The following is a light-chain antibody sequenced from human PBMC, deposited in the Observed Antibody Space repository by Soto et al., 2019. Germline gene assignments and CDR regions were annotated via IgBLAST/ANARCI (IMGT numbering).Light chain of an antibody. V-gene: IGKV1-39*01. Sequence: DIQMTQSPSSLSASVGDRVTITCRASQNVSRYLNWYQQKAGKAPTLLIYAASASQSGVPSRFSGSGSGTDFTLTITTLQPEDFASYYFQQSDSAPLTFGGGTKVEIK. CDR3: QQSDSAPLT. CDR2: AAS. CDR1: QNVSRY. J-gene: IGKJ4*01.